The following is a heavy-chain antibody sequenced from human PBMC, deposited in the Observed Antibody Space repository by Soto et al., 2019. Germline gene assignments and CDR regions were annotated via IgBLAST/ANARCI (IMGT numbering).Heavy chain of an antibody. CDR2: IIPIFGTA. Sequence: VHFSFQSSGVAFSSYAMSWLRQATGQGLEWMGGIIPIFGTANYAQKFQGRVTITADESTSTAYMELSSLRSEDTAVYYCARDHDSSWYLWLDYWGQGTLVTVAS. CDR1: GVAFSSYA. CDR3: ARDHDSSWYLWLDY. D-gene: IGHD6-13*01. J-gene: IGHJ4*02. V-gene: IGHV1-69*13.